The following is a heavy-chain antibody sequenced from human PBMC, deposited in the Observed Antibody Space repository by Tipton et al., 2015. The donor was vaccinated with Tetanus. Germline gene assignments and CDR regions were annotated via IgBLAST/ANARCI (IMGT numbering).Heavy chain of an antibody. CDR3: ATYCSRTSCPTSY. J-gene: IGHJ4*02. CDR1: GYTFNTFG. Sequence: VQLVQSGAEVKKPGASVKVSCKASGYTFNTFGISWVRQAPGQGLEWIGWISVYNGNTNYGQNVQGRVTMTRDTSISTAYMELSRLTSDDTAVYYCATYCSRTSCPTSYWGQGTLVTVSS. D-gene: IGHD2-2*01. CDR2: ISVYNGNT. V-gene: IGHV1-18*01.